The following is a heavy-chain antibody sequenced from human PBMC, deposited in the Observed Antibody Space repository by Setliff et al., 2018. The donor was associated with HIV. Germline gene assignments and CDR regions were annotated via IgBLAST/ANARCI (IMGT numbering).Heavy chain of an antibody. CDR1: GFTFRSYW. D-gene: IGHD2-8*02. J-gene: IGHJ3*02. CDR2: IDGDGSTK. V-gene: IGHV3-7*01. CDR3: ARDISPEYCSGTDCLYYDGFDI. Sequence: GESLKISCAASGFTFRSYWLTWVRQAPGKGLEWVANIDGDGSTKNYVDSVKVRFTISRHNAENSLYLEMNILRAEDTAIYYCARDISPEYCSGTDCLYYDGFDIWGQGTMVTVSS.